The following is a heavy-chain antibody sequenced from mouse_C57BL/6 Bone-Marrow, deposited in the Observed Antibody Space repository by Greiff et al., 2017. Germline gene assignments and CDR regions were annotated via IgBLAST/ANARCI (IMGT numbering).Heavy chain of an antibody. J-gene: IGHJ3*01. Sequence: VQVVESGAELARPGASVTMSCKASGYTFTSYTMHWVKQRPGQGLEWIGYINPSSGYTTYNQKFKDKATLTADKSSSTAYMQLSSLTSEDSAVYYFARYDYYWFADWGQGTLVTVSA. D-gene: IGHD1-1*01. V-gene: IGHV1-4*01. CDR1: GYTFTSYT. CDR3: ARYDYYWFAD. CDR2: INPSSGYT.